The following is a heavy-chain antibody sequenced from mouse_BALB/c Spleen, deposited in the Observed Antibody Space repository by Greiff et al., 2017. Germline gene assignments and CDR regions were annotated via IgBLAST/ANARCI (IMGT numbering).Heavy chain of an antibody. Sequence: LEESGAELMKPGASVKISCKATGYTFSSYWIEWVKQRPGHGLEWIGEILPGSGSTNYNEKFKGKATFTADTSSNTAYMQLSSLTSEDSAVYYCARWTGTGDYAMDYWGEGTSVTVSS. D-gene: IGHD4-1*01. V-gene: IGHV1-9*01. CDR2: ILPGSGST. CDR3: ARWTGTGDYAMDY. J-gene: IGHJ4*01. CDR1: GYTFSSYW.